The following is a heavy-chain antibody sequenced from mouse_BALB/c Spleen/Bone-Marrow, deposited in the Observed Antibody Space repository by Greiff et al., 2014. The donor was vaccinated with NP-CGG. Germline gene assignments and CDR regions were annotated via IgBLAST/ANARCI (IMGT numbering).Heavy chain of an antibody. Sequence: EVQLQQSGAELVKPGASVKLSCTASGFNIKDTFIHWVKQRPEQGLEWIGRIDPANGYTKYAPTFQGKATIRTDTSSNTAYLQLSSLTSEDTAVYYCTISGTYEGGAMGYWGQGPSVTVSS. CDR2: IDPANGYT. J-gene: IGHJ4*01. CDR1: GFNIKDTF. V-gene: IGHV14-3*02. CDR3: TISGTYEGGAMGY. D-gene: IGHD2-12*01.